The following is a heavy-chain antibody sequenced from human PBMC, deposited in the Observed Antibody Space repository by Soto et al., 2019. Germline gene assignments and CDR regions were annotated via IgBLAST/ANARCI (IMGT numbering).Heavy chain of an antibody. V-gene: IGHV3-33*08. CDR2: IWYDGSNK. Sequence: GGSLRLSCAASGFTFSSYAMHWVRQAPGKGLEWVAVIWYDGSNKYYADPVKGRFTISRDTSKNTLYLQMNSLRAEDTAVYYCARDLSGPLDYWGQGTPVTVSS. D-gene: IGHD3-16*02. J-gene: IGHJ4*02. CDR1: GFTFSSYA. CDR3: ARDLSGPLDY.